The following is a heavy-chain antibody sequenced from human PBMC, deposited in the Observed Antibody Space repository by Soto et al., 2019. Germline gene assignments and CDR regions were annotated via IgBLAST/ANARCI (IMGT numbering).Heavy chain of an antibody. Sequence: QVQLVQSGGEVKKPGASVKVSCKASGYSFTRYGISWVRQAPGQGLEWMGWISGYNANTNYPENLQGRVTMTTDTSTSTAYMEVRNLISDDTAVYYCARMGDVPYYYYGLDVWGQGTTVTVSS. CDR3: ARMGDVPYYYYGLDV. D-gene: IGHD3-16*01. CDR2: ISGYNANT. CDR1: GYSFTRYG. J-gene: IGHJ6*02. V-gene: IGHV1-18*01.